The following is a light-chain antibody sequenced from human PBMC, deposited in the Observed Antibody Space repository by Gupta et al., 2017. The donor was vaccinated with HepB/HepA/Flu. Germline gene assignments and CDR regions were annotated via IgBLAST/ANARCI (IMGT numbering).Light chain of an antibody. Sequence: EIVLTQSPATLSLSPGERATLSCRASQSVSSYLAWYQQKPGQAPRLLIYDASNRATGIPARFSDSGYGTDFTLTISSLEPEDFAVYYCQQRSNGPPIFTFGPGTKVDIK. J-gene: IGKJ3*01. CDR3: QQRSNGPPIFT. CDR2: DAS. CDR1: QSVSSY. V-gene: IGKV3-11*01.